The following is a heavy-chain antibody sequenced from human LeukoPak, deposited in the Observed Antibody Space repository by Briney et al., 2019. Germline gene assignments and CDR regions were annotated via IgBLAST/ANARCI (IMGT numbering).Heavy chain of an antibody. CDR1: GFTFSSYG. V-gene: IGHV3-30*02. CDR3: AKGLRTGPIAASFDY. J-gene: IGHJ4*02. CDR2: IRYDGSNK. Sequence: GGSLRLSCAASGFTFSSYGMHWVRQAPGKGLEWVAFIRYDGSNKYYADSVKGRFTISRDNSKSTLYLQMNSLRAEDTAVYYCAKGLRTGPIAASFDYWGQGTLVTVSS. D-gene: IGHD6-25*01.